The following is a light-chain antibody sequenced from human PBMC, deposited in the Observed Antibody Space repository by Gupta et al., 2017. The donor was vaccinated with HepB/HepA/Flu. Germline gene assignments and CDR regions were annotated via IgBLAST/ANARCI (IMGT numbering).Light chain of an antibody. CDR2: DAS. J-gene: IGKJ5*01. CDR3: QRDSDLWIS. CDR1: EDIVNS. V-gene: IGKV1-33*01. Sequence: DIQMTQSPSSLSASVGDRVSISCQASEDIVNSINWYQQKPGKAPRLLIYDASNVETGVPSRFSGNGSGTDFDLTIRGLDPEDFATYCCQRDSDLWISFGQGTRMEVK.